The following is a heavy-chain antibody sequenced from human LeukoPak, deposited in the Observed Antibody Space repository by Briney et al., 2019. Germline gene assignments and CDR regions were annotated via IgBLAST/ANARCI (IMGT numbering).Heavy chain of an antibody. CDR3: AKDRSPYYYGSGTDYFDY. Sequence: SGGSLRLSCAASGFTFSSYAMSWVRQAPGKRLEWVSAISGSGGSTYYADSVKGRFTISRDNSKNTLYLQMNSLRAADTAVYYCAKDRSPYYYGSGTDYFDYWGQGTLVTVSS. J-gene: IGHJ4*02. CDR1: GFTFSSYA. D-gene: IGHD3-10*01. V-gene: IGHV3-23*01. CDR2: ISGSGGST.